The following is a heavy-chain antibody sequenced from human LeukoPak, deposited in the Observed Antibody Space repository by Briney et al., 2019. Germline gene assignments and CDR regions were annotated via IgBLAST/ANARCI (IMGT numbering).Heavy chain of an antibody. D-gene: IGHD3-22*01. CDR1: GFTFSSYW. Sequence: TGGSLRLSCAASGFTFSSYWMQWVRQAPGKGLVWVSHINSDASSATYADSVKGRFTISRDNAKNTLYLQMNSLRAEDTAVYSCARDVVSYYDSSGYHDYWGQGTLVTVSS. V-gene: IGHV3-74*01. CDR2: INSDASSA. J-gene: IGHJ4*02. CDR3: ARDVVSYYDSSGYHDY.